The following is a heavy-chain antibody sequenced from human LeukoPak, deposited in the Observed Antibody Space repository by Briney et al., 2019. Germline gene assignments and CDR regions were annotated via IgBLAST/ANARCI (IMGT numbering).Heavy chain of an antibody. CDR2: IYHSGST. D-gene: IGHD2-2*01. J-gene: IGHJ4*02. Sequence: SETLSLTCTVSGGSISSYYWSWIRQPAGKGLEWIGYIYHSGSTYYNPSLKSRVTISVDRSKNQFSLKLSSVTAADTAVYYCARGLVPAAIQFDYWGQGTLVTVSS. V-gene: IGHV4-59*12. CDR1: GGSISSYY. CDR3: ARGLVPAAIQFDY.